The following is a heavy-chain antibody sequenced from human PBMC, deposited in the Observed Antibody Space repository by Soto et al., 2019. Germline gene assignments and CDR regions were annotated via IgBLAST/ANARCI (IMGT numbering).Heavy chain of an antibody. J-gene: IGHJ4*02. D-gene: IGHD3-3*01. CDR1: GFTFSSYA. Sequence: GGSLRLSCAASGFTFSSYAMSWVRQAPGKGLEWVSAISGSGGSTYYADSVKGRFTISRDNSKNTLYLQMNSLRAEDTAVYYCAKDSPPVVTIFGVVTPLEYWGQGTLVTVS. CDR3: AKDSPPVVTIFGVVTPLEY. V-gene: IGHV3-23*01. CDR2: ISGSGGST.